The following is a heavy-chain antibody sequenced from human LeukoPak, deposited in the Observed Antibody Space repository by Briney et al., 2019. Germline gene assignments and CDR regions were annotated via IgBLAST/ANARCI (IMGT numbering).Heavy chain of an antibody. CDR3: ARTAGYYDSSGFRRTFFDY. CDR1: GYTFTSYG. CDR2: ISAYNGNT. D-gene: IGHD3-22*01. V-gene: IGHV1-18*01. J-gene: IGHJ4*02. Sequence: ASVKVSCKASGYTFTSYGISWVRQAPGQGLEWMGWISAYNGNTNYAQKLQGRVTMTTDTSTSTAYMELRSLRSDDTAVYYCARTAGYYDSSGFRRTFFDYWGQGTLVTVSS.